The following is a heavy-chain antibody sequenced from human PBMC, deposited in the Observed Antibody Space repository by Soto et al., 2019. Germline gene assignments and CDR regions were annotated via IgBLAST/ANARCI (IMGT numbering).Heavy chain of an antibody. V-gene: IGHV4-30-2*01. D-gene: IGHD6-13*01. CDR1: GGSISSGGYS. CDR3: ARGIATTEMDV. Sequence: SETLSLTCAVSGGSISSGGYSWSWIRQPPGRGLEWIGYIYHSGSTYYNPSLKSRVTISVDRSKNQFSLKLSSVTAADTAVYYCARGIATTEMDVWGQGTTVTV. J-gene: IGHJ6*02. CDR2: IYHSGST.